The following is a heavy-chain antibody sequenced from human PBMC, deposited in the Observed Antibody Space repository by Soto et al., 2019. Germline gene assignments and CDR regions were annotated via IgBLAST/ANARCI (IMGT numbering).Heavy chain of an antibody. Sequence: QVQLVQSWAEVKKPGASVKVSCRASGYIFTSYDMHWVRQAPGQRLEWMGWINAANGKTKYSQKFQGRVTITRDTSASTGYMELSSLSSEDTAVYYCASAIAAACFDYRGQGTLVAVSS. V-gene: IGHV1-3*01. J-gene: IGHJ4*02. CDR2: INAANGKT. D-gene: IGHD6-13*01. CDR1: GYIFTSYD. CDR3: ASAIAAACFDY.